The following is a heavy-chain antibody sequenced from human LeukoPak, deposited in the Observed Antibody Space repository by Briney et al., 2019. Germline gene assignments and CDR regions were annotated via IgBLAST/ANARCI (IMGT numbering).Heavy chain of an antibody. CDR1: DDSISDYY. V-gene: IGHV4-4*08. CDR2: FHNSGTS. J-gene: IGHJ6*03. Sequence: SETLSLTCTVSDDSISDYYRGWIRQPPGKGLEWIGYFHNSGTSTYNPSLKSRVTISADTSKNQFSLKLSSVTAADTAVYYCARDPILRGSYYELRYYMDVWGKGTTVTVSS. D-gene: IGHD1-26*01. CDR3: ARDPILRGSYYELRYYMDV.